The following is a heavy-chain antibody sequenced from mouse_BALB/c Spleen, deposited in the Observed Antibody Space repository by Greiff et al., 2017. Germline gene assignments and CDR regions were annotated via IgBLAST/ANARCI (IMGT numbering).Heavy chain of an antibody. V-gene: IGHV3-8*02. CDR1: GDSITSGY. D-gene: IGHD2-1*01. CDR2: ISYSGST. CDR3: ARSLYGNYYAMDY. Sequence: EVKLVESGPSLVKPSQTLSLTCSVTGDSITSGYWNWIRKFPGNKLEYMGYISYSGSTYYNPSLKSRISITRDTSKNQYYLQLNSVTTEDTATYYCARSLYGNYYAMDYWGQGTSVTVSS. J-gene: IGHJ4*01.